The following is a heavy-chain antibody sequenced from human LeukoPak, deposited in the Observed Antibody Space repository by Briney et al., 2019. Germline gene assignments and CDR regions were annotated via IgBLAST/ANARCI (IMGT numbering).Heavy chain of an antibody. V-gene: IGHV3-74*01. CDR1: RFTFSTYW. CDR2: VNSDGSST. D-gene: IGHD1-1*01. Sequence: PGGRLRLSCAASRFTFSTYWMHWVRQAPGKGLXXXXXVNSDGSSTTYADSVKGRFTISRDNAKNTLYLQMNSLRAEDTAVYYCARAPPYSAGGIDYWGQGTLVTVSS. J-gene: IGHJ4*02. CDR3: ARAPPYSAGGIDY.